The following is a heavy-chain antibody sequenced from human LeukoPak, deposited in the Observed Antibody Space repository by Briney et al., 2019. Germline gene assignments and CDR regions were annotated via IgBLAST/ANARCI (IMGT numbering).Heavy chain of an antibody. Sequence: GGSLRLSCAASGLTFSSYAMLWVRQAPGKGLEWVSAISGSGGSTYYTDSVKGRFTISIDNSKNTLYLQMDSLRAAETAVYYCAKGGSYYEDYFDYWGQGTLVTVSS. CDR1: GLTFSSYA. J-gene: IGHJ4*02. CDR3: AKGGSYYEDYFDY. V-gene: IGHV3-23*01. CDR2: ISGSGGST. D-gene: IGHD3-22*01.